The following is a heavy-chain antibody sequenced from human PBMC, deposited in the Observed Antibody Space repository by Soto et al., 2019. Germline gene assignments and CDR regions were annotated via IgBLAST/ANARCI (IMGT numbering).Heavy chain of an antibody. CDR1: GGSISSYY. J-gene: IGHJ6*03. Sequence: SETLSLTCTVAGGSISSYYGSWIRQPPGKGLEWIGYIYYSGSTNYNPSLKSRVTISVDTSKNQFSLKLSSVTAADTAVYYCARSEPRAYDILTGYYSSYYYYYYMDVWGKGTTVPVSS. CDR3: ARSEPRAYDILTGYYSSYYYYYYMDV. V-gene: IGHV4-59*01. CDR2: IYYSGST. D-gene: IGHD3-9*01.